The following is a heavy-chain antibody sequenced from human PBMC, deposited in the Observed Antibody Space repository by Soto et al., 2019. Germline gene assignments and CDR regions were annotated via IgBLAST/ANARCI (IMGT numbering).Heavy chain of an antibody. CDR3: ARESEDLTSNFDY. CDR1: GFTFTRYS. CDR2: ISSTTNYI. J-gene: IGHJ4*02. V-gene: IGHV3-21*06. Sequence: GGSLRLSCAASGFTFTRYSMNWVRQAPGKGLEWVSSISSTTNYIYYGDSMKDRFTISGDNAKNSLYLEMNSLRAEDTAVYYCARESEDLTSNFDYWGQGTLVTVSS.